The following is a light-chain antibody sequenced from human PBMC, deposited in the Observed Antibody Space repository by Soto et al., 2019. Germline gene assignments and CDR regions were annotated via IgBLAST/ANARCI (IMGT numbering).Light chain of an antibody. J-gene: IGKJ5*01. CDR3: QQFNNYIT. V-gene: IGKV1-5*03. CDR1: QTISSW. CDR2: KAS. Sequence: DIQMTQSPSTLSASVRDRVTITCRASQTISSWLAWFQQRPGRAPKFLIYKASSLKNGVPLRFSGSGSGTQFTLTNSSLQPDDFATYYCQQFNNYITFGQGTRLEIK.